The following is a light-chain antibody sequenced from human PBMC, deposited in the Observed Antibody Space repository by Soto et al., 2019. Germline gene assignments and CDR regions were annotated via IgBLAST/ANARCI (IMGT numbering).Light chain of an antibody. Sequence: DIVMTQSPDSLAASLGERATINCKSSQSVLYSSDNKNYLAWYQQNPGQPPKLLIYWASTRESGVPDRFSGSGSGTDFTLTISSLQAEDVAVYYCQQYYSTPLTFGGGTKVDIK. CDR3: QQYYSTPLT. J-gene: IGKJ4*01. CDR2: WAS. V-gene: IGKV4-1*01. CDR1: QSVLYSSDNKNY.